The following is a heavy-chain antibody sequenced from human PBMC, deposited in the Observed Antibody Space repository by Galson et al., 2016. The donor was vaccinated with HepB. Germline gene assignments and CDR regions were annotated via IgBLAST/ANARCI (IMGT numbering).Heavy chain of an antibody. CDR3: ATGYSSSWHDF. J-gene: IGHJ4*02. CDR2: ISHRGGTT. Sequence: SLRLSCAAAGFSFSDYYMSWIRQAPGKGLEWLSYISHRGGTTDYADSVKGRFTVARDNAKNSLYLQMNSLRVEDPAVSYCATGYSSSWHDFWGQGTLVTVSS. V-gene: IGHV3-11*04. D-gene: IGHD6-13*01. CDR1: GFSFSDYY.